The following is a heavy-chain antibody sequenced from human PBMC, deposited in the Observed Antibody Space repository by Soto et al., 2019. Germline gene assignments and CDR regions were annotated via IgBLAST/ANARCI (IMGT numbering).Heavy chain of an antibody. Sequence: PGESLKISCKGSGYSFTSYWISWVRQMPGKGLEWMGRIDPSDSYTNYSPSFQGHVTISADKSISTAYLQWSSLKASDTAMYYCARGPKYCTNGVCWYYGMDVWGQGTTVTVSS. D-gene: IGHD2-8*01. V-gene: IGHV5-10-1*01. J-gene: IGHJ6*02. CDR2: IDPSDSYT. CDR3: ARGPKYCTNGVCWYYGMDV. CDR1: GYSFTSYW.